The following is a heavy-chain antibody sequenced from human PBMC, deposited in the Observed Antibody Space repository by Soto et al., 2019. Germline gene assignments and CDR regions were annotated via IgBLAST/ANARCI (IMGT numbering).Heavy chain of an antibody. Sequence: TETLSLTCTVSGGSISSYYWSWIRQPPGKGLEWIGYIYYSGSTNYNPSLKSRVTISVDTSKNQFSLKLSSVTAADTAVYYCARHSGIVGALDAFDIWGQVTMVTVS. V-gene: IGHV4-59*08. CDR2: IYYSGST. D-gene: IGHD1-26*01. CDR1: GGSISSYY. J-gene: IGHJ3*02. CDR3: ARHSGIVGALDAFDI.